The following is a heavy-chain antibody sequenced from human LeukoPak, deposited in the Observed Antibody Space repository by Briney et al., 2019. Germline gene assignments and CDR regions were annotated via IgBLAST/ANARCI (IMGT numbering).Heavy chain of an antibody. CDR1: GFTFSSYW. J-gene: IGHJ4*02. CDR3: TKTIRTYGDYHTLDY. V-gene: IGHV3-7*03. Sequence: PGGSLRLSCAASGFTFSSYWMNWARQAPGKGLEWVASINHNGNVNYYVDSVKGRFTISRDNAKNTLYLQMNSLRPEDSATYYCTKTIRTYGDYHTLDYWGQGTLVTVSS. CDR2: INHNGNVN. D-gene: IGHD4-17*01.